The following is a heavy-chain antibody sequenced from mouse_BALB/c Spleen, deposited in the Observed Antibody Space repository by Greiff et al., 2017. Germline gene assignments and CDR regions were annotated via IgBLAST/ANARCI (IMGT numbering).Heavy chain of an antibody. CDR2: ISSGSSTI. CDR1: GFTFSSFG. J-gene: IGHJ4*01. CDR3: ARGQPCYSNYWDAMDY. D-gene: IGHD2-5*01. V-gene: IGHV5-17*02. Sequence: EVKLVESGGGLVQPGGSRKLSCAASGFTFSSFGMHWVRQAPEKGLEWVAYISSGSSTIYYADTVKGRFTISRDNPKNTLFLQMTSLRSEDTAMYYCARGQPCYSNYWDAMDYWGQGTSVTVSS.